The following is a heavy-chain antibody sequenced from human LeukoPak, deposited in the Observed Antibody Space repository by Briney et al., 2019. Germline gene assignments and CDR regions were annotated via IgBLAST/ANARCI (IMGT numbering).Heavy chain of an antibody. D-gene: IGHD5-18*01. CDR2: ISSSSSYT. J-gene: IGHJ4*02. V-gene: IGHV3-11*03. CDR3: ARSGQGYSYGYADYYFDY. Sequence: PGGSLRLSCAASGFTFSDYYMSWIRQAPGKGLEWVSYISSSSSYTNYADSVKGRFTISRGNAKNSLYLQMNSLRAEDTAAYYCARSGQGYSYGYADYYFDYWGQGTLVTVSS. CDR1: GFTFSDYY.